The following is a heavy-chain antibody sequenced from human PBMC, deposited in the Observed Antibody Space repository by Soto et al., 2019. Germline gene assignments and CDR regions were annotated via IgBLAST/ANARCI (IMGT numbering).Heavy chain of an antibody. Sequence: QITLKESGPTLVRPAQTLTLTCDFSGFSLSTYHMGVAWIRQPPGKALECLALIYWDDDKRYSPSLKDRLAISKDTSSNQVVLTITNIDPGDSATYFCAHAGDYDLLTFDHWGPGTLVTVSS. J-gene: IGHJ4*02. CDR1: GFSLSTYHMG. CDR3: AHAGDYDLLTFDH. CDR2: IYWDDDK. V-gene: IGHV2-5*02. D-gene: IGHD4-17*01.